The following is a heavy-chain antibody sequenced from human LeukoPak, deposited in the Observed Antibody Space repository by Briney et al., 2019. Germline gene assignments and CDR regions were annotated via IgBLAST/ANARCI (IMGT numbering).Heavy chain of an antibody. CDR3: ARFTVRGVNDY. CDR2: INPSGNT. J-gene: IGHJ4*02. V-gene: IGHV4-34*01. D-gene: IGHD3-10*01. CDR1: VGSVSDYY. Sequence: PSETLSLTCAVYVGSVSDYYCNWIRQPPGKGLEWIGEINPSGNTNYNPSLKSRVSISVDTSKNQFSLKLSSVTAADTAVYYCARFTVRGVNDYWGQGTLVTVSS.